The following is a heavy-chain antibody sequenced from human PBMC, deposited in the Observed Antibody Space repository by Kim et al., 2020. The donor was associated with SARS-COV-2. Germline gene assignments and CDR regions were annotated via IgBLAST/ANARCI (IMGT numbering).Heavy chain of an antibody. CDR2: ISYDGSNK. J-gene: IGHJ4*02. D-gene: IGHD2-2*01. CDR1: GFTFSSYG. Sequence: GGSLRLSCAASGFTFSSYGMHWVRQAPGKGLEWVAVISYDGSNKYYADSVKGRFTISRDNSKNTLYLQMNSLRAEDTAVYYCAKDRKGGILVVVPAAIDYWGQGTLVTVSS. V-gene: IGHV3-30*18. CDR3: AKDRKGGILVVVPAAIDY.